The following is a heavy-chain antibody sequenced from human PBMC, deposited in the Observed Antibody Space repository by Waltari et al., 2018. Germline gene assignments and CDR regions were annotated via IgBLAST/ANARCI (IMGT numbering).Heavy chain of an antibody. CDR3: AKSGRSPWAFDI. CDR1: GFTFRSYG. J-gene: IGHJ3*02. D-gene: IGHD3-10*01. V-gene: IGHV3-23*04. Sequence: EVQLVESGGGLVQPGGSLRPSCTASGFTFRSYGMTWVRQAPGKGLEWVSAIGGSTGSTNYADSVRGRFTISRDNSKNTLYLQMNSLRAEDTALYYCAKSGRSPWAFDIWGQGTMVTVSS. CDR2: IGGSTGST.